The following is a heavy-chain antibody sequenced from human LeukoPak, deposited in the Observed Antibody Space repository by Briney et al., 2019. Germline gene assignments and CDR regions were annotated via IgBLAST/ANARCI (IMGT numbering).Heavy chain of an antibody. Sequence: PGASLKISCQGSGYSFTSYWIGWVRQLPGKGLEWMGIIYPGDSDTRYSPSFQGQVTISADKSISTAYLQWSSLKASDTAMYHCARPIPSGSYYYFDYWGQGSLLTV. J-gene: IGHJ4*02. CDR2: IYPGDSDT. V-gene: IGHV5-51*01. CDR1: GYSFTSYW. CDR3: ARPIPSGSYYYFDY. D-gene: IGHD1-26*01.